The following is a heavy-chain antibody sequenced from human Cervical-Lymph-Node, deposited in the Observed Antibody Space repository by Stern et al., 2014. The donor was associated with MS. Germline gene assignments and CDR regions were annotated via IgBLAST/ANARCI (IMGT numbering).Heavy chain of an antibody. J-gene: IGHJ3*02. D-gene: IGHD3-22*01. V-gene: IGHV3-30*18. Sequence: VQLVESGGRVVQPGRSLRLSCTASGFTFSNYGIHWVRQAPGKGLEWVAVISSDGSHDYYADSVKGRFTISRDNSKNTLYLQMNSLRVEDTAVYYCAKGSYHDSSGYYYANASDIWGQGTLVTVSS. CDR2: ISSDGSHD. CDR1: GFTFSNYG. CDR3: AKGSYHDSSGYYYANASDI.